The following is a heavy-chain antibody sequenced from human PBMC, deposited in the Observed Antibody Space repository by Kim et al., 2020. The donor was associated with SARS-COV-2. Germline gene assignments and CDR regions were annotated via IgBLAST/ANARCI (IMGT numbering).Heavy chain of an antibody. CDR1: GFTFSSYG. Sequence: GGSLRLSCAASGFTFSSYGMHWVRQAPGKGLEWVAVISYDGSNKYYADSVKGRFTISRDNSKNTLYLQMNSLRAEDTAVYYCAKDAGDDILTGLYFDYWGQGTLVTVSS. CDR2: ISYDGSNK. CDR3: AKDAGDDILTGLYFDY. J-gene: IGHJ4*02. V-gene: IGHV3-30*18. D-gene: IGHD3-9*01.